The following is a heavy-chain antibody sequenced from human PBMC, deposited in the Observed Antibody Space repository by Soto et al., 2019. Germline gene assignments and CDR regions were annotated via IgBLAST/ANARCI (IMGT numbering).Heavy chain of an antibody. CDR2: VYHTGRT. Sequence: SETLSLTCTVSGNSFKSGSYYWSWIRQPPGKALEWIGYVYHTGRTSYNPSLESRVSISMDTSKNQFSLNLDSVTAADTAVYFCARDSDYFDSWGQGTRVTVSS. J-gene: IGHJ4*02. CDR1: GNSFKSGSYY. V-gene: IGHV4-61*01. CDR3: ARDSDYFDS.